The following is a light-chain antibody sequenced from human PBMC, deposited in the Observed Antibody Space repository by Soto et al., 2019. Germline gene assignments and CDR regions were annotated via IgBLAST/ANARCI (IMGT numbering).Light chain of an antibody. CDR3: QQRSNWHHT. CDR1: RSVSSY. V-gene: IGKV3-11*01. Sequence: EIVLTQSPATLSLSPGERATLSCRASRSVSSYLAWYHQQSGQSPRLLIYVASNRATGIPARFSGSGSGTDFTLTISILEPEDFAVYYCQQRSNWHHTFAQGTKVDIK. J-gene: IGKJ1*01. CDR2: VAS.